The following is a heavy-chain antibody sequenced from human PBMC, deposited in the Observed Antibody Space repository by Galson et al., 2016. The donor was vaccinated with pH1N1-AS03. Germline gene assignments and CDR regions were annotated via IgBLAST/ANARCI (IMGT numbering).Heavy chain of an antibody. CDR1: GHNFTNYA. CDR2: INVGSGNT. D-gene: IGHD3-10*01. J-gene: IGHJ4*02. V-gene: IGHV1-3*01. CDR3: ARSGSGSFYEGEF. Sequence: SVKVSCKASGHNFTNYAIHWVRQAPGQRLEWMGWINVGSGNTKYSQKFQGRVTMTRDTSASTAYMELRSLRSDDTAVYYFARSGSGSFYEGEFWGQGTLVSVSS.